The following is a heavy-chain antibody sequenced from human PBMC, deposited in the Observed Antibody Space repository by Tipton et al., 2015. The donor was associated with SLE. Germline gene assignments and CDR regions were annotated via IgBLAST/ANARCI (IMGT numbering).Heavy chain of an antibody. V-gene: IGHV4-59*08. CDR1: GGSINGYY. Sequence: TLSLTCTVSGGSINGYYWNWFRQPPGRELEWIGYIYHSGSTNYNPSLKSRVTMSVDTSKNQFSLKLSSVTAADTAVYYCARGLAMVRGDSMDYWGQGTLVTVSS. D-gene: IGHD3-10*01. CDR2: IYHSGST. CDR3: ARGLAMVRGDSMDY. J-gene: IGHJ4*02.